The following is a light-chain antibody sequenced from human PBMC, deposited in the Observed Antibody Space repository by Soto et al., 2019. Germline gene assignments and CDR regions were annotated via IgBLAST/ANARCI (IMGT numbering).Light chain of an antibody. CDR1: QNINTY. Sequence: LTQSPAPLSLSPWEEATVSCRASQNINTYLACYQQKPGQAPKLLIYDASKRAHGIPARFSGSGSGTDFTLTISRLEPEDFAVYYCQQYGRSPWTFGQGTKADI. CDR3: QQYGRSPWT. V-gene: IGKV3-20*01. J-gene: IGKJ1*01. CDR2: DAS.